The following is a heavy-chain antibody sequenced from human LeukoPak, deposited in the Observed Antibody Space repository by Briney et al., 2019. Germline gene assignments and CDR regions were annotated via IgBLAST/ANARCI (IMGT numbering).Heavy chain of an antibody. V-gene: IGHV4-59*01. J-gene: IGHJ4*02. CDR3: ARVKQQLIDY. CDR2: IYYSGST. Sequence: SETLSLTCTVSGGSISSYYWSWIRQPPGKGLEWIGYIYYSGSTNYNPSLKSRVTISVDTSKNQFSLKLSSVTAADTAVYYCARVKQQLIDYWGQGTLVTVSS. CDR1: GGSISSYY. D-gene: IGHD6-13*01.